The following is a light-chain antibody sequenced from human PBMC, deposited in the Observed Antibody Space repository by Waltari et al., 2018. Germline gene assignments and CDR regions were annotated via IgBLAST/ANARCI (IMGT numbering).Light chain of an antibody. CDR2: AAA. J-gene: IGKJ1*01. Sequence: EIVLTQSPGTLSLSPGERATIPCRASQSISSSFLAWYQVKPGQAPRLLIFAAATRAADIPDRISGSGSGADFTLTISRLEPEDFAVYVCHQHDTSPWTFGQGTRVELK. CDR3: HQHDTSPWT. V-gene: IGKV3-20*01. CDR1: QSISSSF.